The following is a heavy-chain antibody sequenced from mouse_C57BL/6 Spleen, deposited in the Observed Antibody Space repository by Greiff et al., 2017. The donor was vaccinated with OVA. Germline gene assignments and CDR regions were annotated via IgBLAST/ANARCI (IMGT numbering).Heavy chain of an antibody. CDR3: ARWGYGSSTFDY. CDR1: GYAFSSSW. Sequence: VQGVESGPELVKPGASVKISCKASGYAFSSSWMNWVKQRPGKGLEWIGRIYPGDGDTNYNGKFKGKATLTADKSSSTAYMQLSSLTSEDSAVYFCARWGYGSSTFDYWGQGTTLTVSS. V-gene: IGHV1-82*01. D-gene: IGHD1-1*01. CDR2: IYPGDGDT. J-gene: IGHJ2*01.